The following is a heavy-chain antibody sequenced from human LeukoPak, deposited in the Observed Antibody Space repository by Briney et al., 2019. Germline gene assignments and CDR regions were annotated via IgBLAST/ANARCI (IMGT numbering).Heavy chain of an antibody. CDR3: ARFPGTGMDD. D-gene: IGHD1-1*01. CDR1: GGSISSYY. V-gene: IGHV4-59*01. CDR2: IYYSGST. Sequence: SETLSLTCTVSGGSISSYYWSWIRQPPGKGLEWIGYIYYSGSTNYNPSLKSRVTISVDTSKNQFSLKLSSVTAADTAVYYCARFPGTGMDDWGQGTTVTVSS. J-gene: IGHJ6*02.